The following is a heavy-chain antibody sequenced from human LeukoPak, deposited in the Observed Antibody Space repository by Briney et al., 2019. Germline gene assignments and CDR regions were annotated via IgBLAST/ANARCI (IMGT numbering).Heavy chain of an antibody. V-gene: IGHV3-15*01. CDR2: IKRKTDGGTT. CDR1: GFTFSNAW. J-gene: IGHJ4*02. D-gene: IGHD1-26*01. Sequence: AGGSLRLSCAASGFTFSNAWMSWVRQAPGKGLEWVGRIKRKTDGGTTDYAAPVKGRSTISRDDSKNTLYLQMNSLKTEDTAVYYCTTSSRRATDYWGQGTLVTVSS. CDR3: TTSSRRATDY.